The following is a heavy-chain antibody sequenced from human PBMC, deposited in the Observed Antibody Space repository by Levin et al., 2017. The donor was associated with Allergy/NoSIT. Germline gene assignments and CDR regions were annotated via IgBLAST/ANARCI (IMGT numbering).Heavy chain of an antibody. CDR2: INPNSGAT. CDR3: ARDYFASSGYYQGHH. D-gene: IGHD3-22*01. CDR1: GYTFSGYY. J-gene: IGHJ5*02. V-gene: IGHV1-2*06. Sequence: ASVKVSCKASGYTFSGYYMHWMRQAPGQGLEWMGRINPNSGATNYAQKFQGRVTMTRDTSISTAYMELSRLTSDDTAVYYCARDYFASSGYYQGHHWGQGTLVTVSS.